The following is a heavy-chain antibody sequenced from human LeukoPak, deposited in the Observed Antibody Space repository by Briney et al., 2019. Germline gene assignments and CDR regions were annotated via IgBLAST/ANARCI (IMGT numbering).Heavy chain of an antibody. CDR3: ARRSSSGLLDY. CDR2: INYSGKL. Sequence: PSETLSLTCSVSGGSISSRTHYWAWIRQPPGKGLEWIGSINYSGKLTYNPSLKSRVTISVDTSRRQFSLKLSSVTAADTAVYYCARRSSSGLLDYWGQGTLVTVSS. V-gene: IGHV4-39*07. D-gene: IGHD6-6*01. CDR1: GGSISSRTHY. J-gene: IGHJ4*02.